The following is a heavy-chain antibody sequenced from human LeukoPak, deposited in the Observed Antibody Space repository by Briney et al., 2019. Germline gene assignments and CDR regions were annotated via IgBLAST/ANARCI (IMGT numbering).Heavy chain of an antibody. V-gene: IGHV1-69*13. CDR3: ARDGGDDGDSSGWYGDYWYFDL. CDR2: IIPIFGTA. Sequence: GASVKVSCKASGGTFSSYAISWVRQAPGQGLEWMGGIIPIFGTANYAQKFQGRVTITADESTSTAYMELSSLRSEDTAVYYCARDGGDDGDSSGWYGDYWYFDLWGRGTLVTVSS. D-gene: IGHD6-19*01. CDR1: GGTFSSYA. J-gene: IGHJ2*01.